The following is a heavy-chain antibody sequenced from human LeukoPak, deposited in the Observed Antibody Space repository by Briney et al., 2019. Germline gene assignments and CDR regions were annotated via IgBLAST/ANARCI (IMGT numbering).Heavy chain of an antibody. J-gene: IGHJ4*02. CDR1: GGSISSYY. V-gene: IGHV4-59*08. CDR2: IYYSGST. CDR3: ARRPLYAAGIPDS. Sequence: SETPSLTCSVSGGSISSYYWSWIRQPPGKGLEWIGYIYYSGSTNYNPSLRSRVTISVDTSKNQFSLKLSSVTAADTAVYFCARRPLYAAGIPDSWGQGTLVTVSS. D-gene: IGHD2-2*02.